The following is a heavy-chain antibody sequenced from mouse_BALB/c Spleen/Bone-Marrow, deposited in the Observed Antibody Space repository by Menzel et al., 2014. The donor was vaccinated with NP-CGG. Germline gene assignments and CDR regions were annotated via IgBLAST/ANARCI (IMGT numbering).Heavy chain of an antibody. CDR1: GFDFSRYW. CDR2: INPDSSTI. CDR3: ARLGYYGGFAY. J-gene: IGHJ3*01. D-gene: IGHD2-3*01. V-gene: IGHV4-1*02. Sequence: EVKVEESGGGLVQPGGSLKLSCAASGFDFSRYWMSWVRQAPGKGLEWIGEINPDSSTINYTPSLKDKFIISIDNDKKTLYLQMSKVRSEDTALYYCARLGYYGGFAYWGQGTLVTVSA.